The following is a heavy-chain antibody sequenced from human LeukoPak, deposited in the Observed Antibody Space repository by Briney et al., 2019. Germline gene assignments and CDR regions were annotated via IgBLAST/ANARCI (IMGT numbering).Heavy chain of an antibody. D-gene: IGHD2-15*01. CDR1: GFSVSNYY. CDR2: MRGSGET. CDR3: ARDRAATQDWVEFDP. J-gene: IGHJ5*02. V-gene: IGHV3-66*03. Sequence: RGSLRLSCAVSGFSVSNYYMSWVRQAPGKGLEWVSLMRGSGETFYSDSVKGRFTISRDDSKNTVYLQMSSLRVEDTAVYFRARDRAATQDWVEFDPWGQGTLVTVSS.